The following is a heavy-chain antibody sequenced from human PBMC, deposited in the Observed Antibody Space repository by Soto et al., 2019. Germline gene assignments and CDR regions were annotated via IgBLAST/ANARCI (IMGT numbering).Heavy chain of an antibody. Sequence: GGSLRLSCAASGFTFSSYGMHWVRQAPGKGLEWVAVISYDGSNKYYADSVKGRFTISRDNSKNTLYLQMNSLRAEDTAVYYCAKDRDFWSGLGYGMDVWGQGTTVTVSS. J-gene: IGHJ6*02. CDR2: ISYDGSNK. CDR3: AKDRDFWSGLGYGMDV. D-gene: IGHD3-3*01. V-gene: IGHV3-30*18. CDR1: GFTFSSYG.